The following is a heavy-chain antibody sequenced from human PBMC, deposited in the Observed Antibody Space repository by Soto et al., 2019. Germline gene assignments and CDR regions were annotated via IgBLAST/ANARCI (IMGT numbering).Heavy chain of an antibody. CDR3: AVPGPAGL. V-gene: IGHV4-59*01. J-gene: IGHJ2*01. CDR2: VYHNWNT. CDR1: GGSIRSYF. Sequence: QMQLQASGPGLVKPSETLSLTCTVSGGSIRSYFWSWIRQAPGKKLEWLGYVYHNWNTNYNPSLRSRLTLSVDPSNNRLSLNLKSVTAADAAVYYCAVPGPAGLWGRGTLVTVAS.